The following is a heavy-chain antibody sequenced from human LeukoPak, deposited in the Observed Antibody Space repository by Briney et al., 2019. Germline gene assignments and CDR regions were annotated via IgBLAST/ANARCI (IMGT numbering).Heavy chain of an antibody. V-gene: IGHV1-69*13. CDR1: GGTFSSYA. Sequence: SVKVSCKASGGTFSSYAISWVRQAPGQGLEWMGGIIPIFGTANYAQKFQGRVTITADESTSTAYMELRSLRSDDTAVYYCARDHRVRGVIGYWGQGTLVTVSS. J-gene: IGHJ4*02. CDR2: IIPIFGTA. D-gene: IGHD3-10*01. CDR3: ARDHRVRGVIGY.